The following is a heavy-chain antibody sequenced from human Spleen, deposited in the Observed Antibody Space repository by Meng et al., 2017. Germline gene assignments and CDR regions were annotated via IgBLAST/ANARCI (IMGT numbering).Heavy chain of an antibody. CDR3: VRSRAWVRTGFDP. J-gene: IGHJ5*02. Sequence: QPQLQESGPGLVKPSETLSLTCSVSGDSISSSDSYWGWIRQSPGKGLEWIGSIGHSGFTYYTPSRESRVTVSVDTSRSQFSLELTSVTAADTAVYYCVRSRAWVRTGFDPWGQGTLVTVSS. CDR2: IGHSGFT. V-gene: IGHV4-39*01. CDR1: GDSISSSDSY. D-gene: IGHD1/OR15-1a*01.